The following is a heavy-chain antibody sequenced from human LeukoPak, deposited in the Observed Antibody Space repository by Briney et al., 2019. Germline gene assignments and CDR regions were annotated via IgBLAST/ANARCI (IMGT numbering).Heavy chain of an antibody. J-gene: IGHJ4*02. CDR2: VYSSGST. V-gene: IGHV4-4*07. CDR3: ARGAYDFWSGYYLFDY. CDR1: GGSISSYS. D-gene: IGHD3-3*01. Sequence: SETLSLTCTVSGGSISSYSWSWIRQPAGKGLEWIGRVYSSGSTSYNPSLKSRVTMSVDTSKNQFSLKLSSVTAADTAVYYCARGAYDFWSGYYLFDYWGQGTLVTVSS.